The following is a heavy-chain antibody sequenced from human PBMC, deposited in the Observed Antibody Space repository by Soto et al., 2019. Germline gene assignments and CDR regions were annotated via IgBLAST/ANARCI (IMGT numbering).Heavy chain of an antibody. D-gene: IGHD6-19*01. J-gene: IGHJ4*02. CDR3: ARHLAVATDRSIDY. CDR2: IYYSGRT. Sequence: QLQLQESGPGLVKPSETLSLTCTVSGDSISSSTSYWSWIRQPPGKGLEWIGNIYYSGRTYYNPSLKSRVTISVDTSKNQFSLKLSSVTAADTAVYFCARHLAVATDRSIDYWAQGTLVTVSS. V-gene: IGHV4-39*01. CDR1: GDSISSSTSY.